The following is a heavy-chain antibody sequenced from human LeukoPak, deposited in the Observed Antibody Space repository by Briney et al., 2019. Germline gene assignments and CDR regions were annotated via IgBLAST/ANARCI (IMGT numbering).Heavy chain of an antibody. V-gene: IGHV3-9*01. CDR3: ARGGGRGLSMVRGFMDV. CDR2: ISWKRGSI. CDR1: GFNFENYA. Sequence: GGSLRLSCAPSGFNFENYAMHWVRHGPGKALERVSGISWKRGSIAYADSVKGQFTVSRHDAKNSLYLKTHSLTHKDTALYYCARGGGRGLSMVRGFMDVWGQGTLVTVSS. J-gene: IGHJ4*02. D-gene: IGHD3-10*01.